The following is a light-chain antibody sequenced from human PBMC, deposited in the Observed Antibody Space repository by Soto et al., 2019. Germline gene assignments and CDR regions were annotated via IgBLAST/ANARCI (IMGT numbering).Light chain of an antibody. CDR2: KTS. V-gene: IGKV1-5*03. J-gene: IGKJ1*01. CDR3: QHYKNYSWT. Sequence: DIHMTQSPSTLSASVGDRVTITCRASQSISLWVAWYQQKPGRAPNLLIYKTSSLETGVPSRFSGRGSGTEYSPAISSLQPDDVATYYCQHYKNYSWTFGQGTKVEVK. CDR1: QSISLW.